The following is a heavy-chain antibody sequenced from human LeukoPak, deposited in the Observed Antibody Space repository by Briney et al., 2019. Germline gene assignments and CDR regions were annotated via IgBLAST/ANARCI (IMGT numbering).Heavy chain of an antibody. CDR2: IYPGDSDT. CDR3: ARHYYDYVWGSYGIDY. J-gene: IGHJ4*02. D-gene: IGHD3-16*01. V-gene: IGHV5-51*01. CDR1: GYSFTSYW. Sequence: GESLKISCKGSGYSFTSYWIGWVRQMPGKGLEWMGIIYPGDSDTRYSPSFQGQVTISADKSISTAYLQWSSLKASDTAMYYCARHYYDYVWGSYGIDYWGQGTLVAVSS.